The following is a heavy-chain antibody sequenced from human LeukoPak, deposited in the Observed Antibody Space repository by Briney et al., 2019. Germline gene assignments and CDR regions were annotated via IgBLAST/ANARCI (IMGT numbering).Heavy chain of an antibody. V-gene: IGHV3-53*01. D-gene: IGHD6-13*01. CDR2: IYSGGST. J-gene: IGHJ5*02. CDR3: VKSPGTAAGNWFDP. CDR1: GFTVSSNY. Sequence: PGGSLRLSCAASGFTVSSNYMSWVRQAPGKGLEWVSVIYSGGSTSYADSVKGRFTISRDNSKNTLYLQMSTLRDEDTAVYYCVKSPGTAAGNWFDPWGQGTLVTVSS.